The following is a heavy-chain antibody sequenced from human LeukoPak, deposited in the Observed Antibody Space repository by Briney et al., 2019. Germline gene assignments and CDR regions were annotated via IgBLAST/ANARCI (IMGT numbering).Heavy chain of an antibody. J-gene: IGHJ5*01. V-gene: IGHV3-74*01. Sequence: GGSLRLSCAASGFTFSNYWMHWVRQAPGKGPVWVSRIKGDGSHTIYADSVEGRFTISRDNAKNTLYLQMKSLRAEDTAVYYCVRDWDHFDFDSWGLGTLVTVSS. CDR2: IKGDGSHT. D-gene: IGHD3-9*01. CDR3: VRDWDHFDFDS. CDR1: GFTFSNYW.